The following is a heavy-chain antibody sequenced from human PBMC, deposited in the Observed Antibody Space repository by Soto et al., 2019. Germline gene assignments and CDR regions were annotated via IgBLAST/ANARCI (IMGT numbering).Heavy chain of an antibody. CDR3: ARTAAAGKYYYGVDV. Sequence: GESLKISCKCSGYSFTSYWIVWVRQMPGKGLEWMGIIYPGDSDTRYSPSFQGQVTISADKSISTAYLQWSSLKASDTAMYYCARTAAAGKYYYGVDVWGQGTTVTSP. J-gene: IGHJ6*02. CDR1: GYSFTSYW. V-gene: IGHV5-51*01. D-gene: IGHD6-13*01. CDR2: IYPGDSDT.